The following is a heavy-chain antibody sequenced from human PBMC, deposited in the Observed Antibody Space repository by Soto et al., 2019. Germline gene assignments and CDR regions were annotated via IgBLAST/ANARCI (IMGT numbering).Heavy chain of an antibody. CDR1: GFIFSNYG. J-gene: IGHJ4*02. CDR2: ISFDGKNR. Sequence: QVQLVESGGGVVQPGKSLRLSCAASGFIFSNYGMHWVRQAPGKGLEWVALISFDGKNRNYADSVKGRFTIYRDNPKNTLYLEMNSLRPEDTAVYYCAKRGGVVGGSEHPFFEYWGQGTLVTVSS. D-gene: IGHD2-15*01. CDR3: AKRGGVVGGSEHPFFEY. V-gene: IGHV3-30*18.